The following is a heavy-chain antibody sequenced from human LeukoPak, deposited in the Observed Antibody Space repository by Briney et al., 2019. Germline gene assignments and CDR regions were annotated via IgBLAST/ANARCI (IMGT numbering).Heavy chain of an antibody. CDR1: GYTFTSYD. D-gene: IGHD1-7*01. CDR3: ARGLNLNYGVAFRYYYYMDV. V-gene: IGHV1-8*01. Sequence: GASVKVSCKASGYTFTSYDINWVRQAPGQGLEWMGWMNPNSGNTGYAQKFQGRVTMTRNTSLSTAYMELSSLRSEDTAVYYCARGLNLNYGVAFRYYYYMDVWGKGTTVTVSS. J-gene: IGHJ6*03. CDR2: MNPNSGNT.